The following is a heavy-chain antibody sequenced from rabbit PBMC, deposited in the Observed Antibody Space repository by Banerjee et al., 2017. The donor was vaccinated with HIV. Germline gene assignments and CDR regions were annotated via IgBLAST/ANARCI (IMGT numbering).Heavy chain of an antibody. J-gene: IGHJ3*01. V-gene: IGHV1S45*01. D-gene: IGHD2-1*01. CDR3: ARSQYIADSDYGYYW. Sequence: QQQLEESGGGLVKPGGTLTLTCKASGIDFSSYYYMCWVRQAPGKGLEWIGCIYTGSGNTVYASWAKGRFTISKTSSTTVTLQMTSLTAADTATYFCARSQYIADSDYGYYWWGQGSLVTVS. CDR2: IYTGSGNT. CDR1: GIDFSSYYY.